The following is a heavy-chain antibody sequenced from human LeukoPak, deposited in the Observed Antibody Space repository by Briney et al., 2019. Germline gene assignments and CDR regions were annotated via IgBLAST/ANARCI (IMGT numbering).Heavy chain of an antibody. J-gene: IGHJ3*02. CDR1: GGSISSGGYS. CDR2: IYHSGST. V-gene: IGHV4-30-2*01. CDR3: ARTIYDYGDHDAFDI. Sequence: PSETLSLTCTVSGGSISSGGYSWSWIRQPPGKGLEWIGYIYHSGSTYYNPSLKSRVTISVDRSKNQFSLKLSSVTAADTAVYYCARTIYDYGDHDAFDIWGQGTMVTVSS. D-gene: IGHD4-17*01.